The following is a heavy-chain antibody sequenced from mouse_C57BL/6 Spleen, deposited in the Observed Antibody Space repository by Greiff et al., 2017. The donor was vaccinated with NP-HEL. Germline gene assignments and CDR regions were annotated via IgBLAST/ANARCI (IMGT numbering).Heavy chain of an antibody. CDR2: ISPRDGST. D-gene: IGHD1-1*01. CDR3: ARRGSTYWYFDV. Sequence: QVQLQQSGPELVKPGASVKLSCKASGYTFTSYDINWVKQRPGQGHEWIGWISPRDGSTTYNEQFQGKATLPVDTSSSTAYMELHSLTSEDSAVYFCARRGSTYWYFDVWGTGTTVTVSS. J-gene: IGHJ1*03. CDR1: GYTFTSYD. V-gene: IGHV1-85*01.